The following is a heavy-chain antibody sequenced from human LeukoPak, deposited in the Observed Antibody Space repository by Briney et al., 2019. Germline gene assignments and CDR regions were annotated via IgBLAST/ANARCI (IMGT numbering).Heavy chain of an antibody. V-gene: IGHV1-2*02. CDR3: ARDAPGLGIVVVPAANRWYNWFDP. CDR1: RYTFIDYY. Sequence: VASVKVSCKASRYTFIDYYIHWVRQAPGQGLEWMGYINPSNGGTNFEQKFQGRVTMTMDTSISTSYMELSRLTSADTAVYYCARDAPGLGIVVVPAANRWYNWFDPWGQGTLVTVSS. D-gene: IGHD2-2*01. J-gene: IGHJ5*02. CDR2: INPSNGGT.